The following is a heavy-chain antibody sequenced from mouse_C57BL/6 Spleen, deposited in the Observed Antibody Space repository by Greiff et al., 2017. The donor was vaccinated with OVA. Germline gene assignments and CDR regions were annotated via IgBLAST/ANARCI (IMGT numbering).Heavy chain of an antibody. CDR2: ISYDGSN. CDR1: GYSITSGYY. D-gene: IGHD1-1*01. CDR3: ASGRDSSNWYFDV. V-gene: IGHV3-6*01. Sequence: EVQLQESGPGLVKPSQSLSLTCSVTGYSITSGYYWNWIRQFPGNKLEWMGYISYDGSNNYNPSLKNRISITRDTSKNQFFLKLNSVTTEDTATYYCASGRDSSNWYFDVWGTGTTVTVSS. J-gene: IGHJ1*03.